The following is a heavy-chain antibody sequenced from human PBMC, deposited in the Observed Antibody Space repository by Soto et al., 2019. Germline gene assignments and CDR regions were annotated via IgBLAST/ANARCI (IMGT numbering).Heavy chain of an antibody. CDR1: AASASSRCYY. Sequence: SQTLSLTCTVYAASASSRCYYWDRLLEPPGKGLEWIGSIYYSGSTYYNPSLKSRVTISVDTSKNQFSLKLSSVTAADTAVYYCVKAVAGNYYYYYGMDVWGQGTTVT. V-gene: IGHV4-39*01. J-gene: IGHJ6*02. CDR2: IYYSGST. D-gene: IGHD6-19*01. CDR3: VKAVAGNYYYYYGMDV.